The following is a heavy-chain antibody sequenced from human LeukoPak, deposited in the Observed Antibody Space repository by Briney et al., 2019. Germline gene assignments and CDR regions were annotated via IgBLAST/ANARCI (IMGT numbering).Heavy chain of an antibody. J-gene: IGHJ3*02. CDR3: ARALGYCSSTSCYEGPLAFDI. CDR1: GGSFSGYY. Sequence: SETLSLTCAVYGGSFSGYYWSWIRQPPGKGLEWIGEINHSGSTNYNPSLKSRVTISVDTSKNQFPLKLSSVTAADTAVYYCARALGYCSSTSCYEGPLAFDIWGQGTMVTVSS. V-gene: IGHV4-34*01. D-gene: IGHD2-2*01. CDR2: INHSGST.